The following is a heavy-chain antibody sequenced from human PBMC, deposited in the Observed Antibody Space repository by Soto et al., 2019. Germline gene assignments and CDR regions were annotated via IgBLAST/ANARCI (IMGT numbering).Heavy chain of an antibody. J-gene: IGHJ4*02. CDR1: GFTVSSNY. Sequence: EVHLVESGGVLVQPGGSLRLSCAASGFTVSSNYMNWVRQAPGKGLEGVSIIYRGGSTHSADSVKGRFTISRDNSKNTLYLQMPGIRAEDTAVYYCARAVGHYISSSDGPCGYWGQGTLVNVSS. CDR3: ARAVGHYISSSDGPCGY. CDR2: IYRGGST. V-gene: IGHV3-66*01. D-gene: IGHD6-6*01.